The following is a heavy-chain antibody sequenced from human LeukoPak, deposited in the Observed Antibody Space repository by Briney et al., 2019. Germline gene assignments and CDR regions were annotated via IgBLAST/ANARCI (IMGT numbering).Heavy chain of an antibody. CDR3: ARSYYDSSGYSNWFDH. Sequence: SETLSLTCAVYGGSFSGYYWSWIRQPPGKGLEWIGEINHSGSTNYNPSLKSRVTISVDTSKNQFSLKLSSVTAADTAVYYCARSYYDSSGYSNWFDHWAQGTLVTVSS. CDR1: GGSFSGYY. CDR2: INHSGST. V-gene: IGHV4-34*01. J-gene: IGHJ5*02. D-gene: IGHD3-22*01.